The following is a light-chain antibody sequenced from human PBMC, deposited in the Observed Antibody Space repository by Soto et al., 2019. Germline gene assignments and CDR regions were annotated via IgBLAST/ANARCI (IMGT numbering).Light chain of an antibody. Sequence: EIVMTQSPATLSVSPGERATLSCRASQSVGTNLAWLQQKPGQAPRLLIYGASTRVTGIPARFSGSGSGTEFTLTISSLQPEDFAVYYCQQFDNWPRTFGQGTKVDIK. V-gene: IGKV3D-15*01. CDR3: QQFDNWPRT. CDR1: QSVGTN. J-gene: IGKJ1*01. CDR2: GAS.